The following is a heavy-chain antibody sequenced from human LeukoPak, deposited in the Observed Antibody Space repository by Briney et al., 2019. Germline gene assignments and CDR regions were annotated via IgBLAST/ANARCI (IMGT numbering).Heavy chain of an antibody. Sequence: ASVKVSCKASGYTFTSYYMHWVRHAPGQGLEWMGIINPSGGSTSYAQKFQGRVTMTRDTSTSTVYMELSSLRSEDTAVYYCARDCEVGAFDYWGQGTLVTVSS. D-gene: IGHD1-26*01. CDR1: GYTFTSYY. CDR3: ARDCEVGAFDY. V-gene: IGHV1-46*01. CDR2: INPSGGST. J-gene: IGHJ4*02.